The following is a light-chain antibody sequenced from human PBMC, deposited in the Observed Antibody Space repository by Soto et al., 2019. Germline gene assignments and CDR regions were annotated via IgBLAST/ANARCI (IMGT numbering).Light chain of an antibody. J-gene: IGKJ5*01. CDR2: WAS. V-gene: IGKV4-1*01. Sequence: DIVMTPSPDSLAVSLGERATSNCKSSQSVLYSSNNKNYLAWYQQKPGQPPKLLIYWASTRESGVPDRFSGSGSGTDFTLTISSLQAEDVAVYYCQQYYSTPITFGQGTRLEIK. CDR3: QQYYSTPIT. CDR1: QSVLYSSNNKNY.